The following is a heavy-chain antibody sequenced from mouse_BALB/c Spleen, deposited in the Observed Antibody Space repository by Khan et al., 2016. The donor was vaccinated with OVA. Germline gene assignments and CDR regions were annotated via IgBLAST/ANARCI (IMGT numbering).Heavy chain of an antibody. CDR1: GYSFTSYY. V-gene: IGHV1S135*01. CDR2: IDPFSGGT. D-gene: IGHD2-2*01. Sequence: EVQLQESGPELMKPGASVKISCKASGYSFTSYYIHWLMQSHGKSLEWIGYIDPFSGGTTYNQKFKGKATLTVDKSSSTAYIHLCNLTSEDSAVYYCTRHGYVAWFTYWGQGTLVTVSA. CDR3: TRHGYVAWFTY. J-gene: IGHJ3*01.